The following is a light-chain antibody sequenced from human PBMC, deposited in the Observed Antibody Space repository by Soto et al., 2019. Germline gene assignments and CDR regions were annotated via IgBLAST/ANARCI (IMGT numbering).Light chain of an antibody. CDR3: SSYTSSSTSV. Sequence: QSALTQPASVSGSPGQSITISCTGTSSDVGGYNYVSWYQQHPGKAPKLMIYDVSNRPSGVSNRFSGSKSSNTASLTISGLQAEDEADYYSSSYTSSSTSVFGPGTKLTVL. J-gene: IGLJ1*01. CDR2: DVS. CDR1: SSDVGGYNY. V-gene: IGLV2-14*01.